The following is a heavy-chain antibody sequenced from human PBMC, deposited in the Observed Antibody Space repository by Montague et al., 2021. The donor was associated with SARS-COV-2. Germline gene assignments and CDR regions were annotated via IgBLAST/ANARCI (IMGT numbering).Heavy chain of an antibody. J-gene: IGHJ4*02. CDR1: GGSISTGRYF. CDR3: TSGGSKFGSEFDY. CDR2: IPTSGST. D-gene: IGHD3-10*01. Sequence: TLSLTCTVSGGSISTGRYFWSWIRQPAGKGLEWIGRIPTSGSTHYSPSLKSRVTISVDTSKNQFSLKLDSMTAADTALYYCTSGGSKFGSEFDYWGQGTLVTVSS. V-gene: IGHV4-61*02.